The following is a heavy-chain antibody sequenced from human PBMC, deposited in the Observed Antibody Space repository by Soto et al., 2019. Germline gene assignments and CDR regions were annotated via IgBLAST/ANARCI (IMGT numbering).Heavy chain of an antibody. CDR2: ISSSSNST. Sequence: GGSLRLSCAASGFTFSRYSMNWVRQAPGKGLEWVSAISSSSNSTYYADSVKGRFTISRDNAKNTLYLQMNSLRAEDTAVYYCAKRRDYYFDYWGQGTLVTVSS. CDR3: AKRRDYYFDY. V-gene: IGHV3-23*01. J-gene: IGHJ4*02. CDR1: GFTFSRYS.